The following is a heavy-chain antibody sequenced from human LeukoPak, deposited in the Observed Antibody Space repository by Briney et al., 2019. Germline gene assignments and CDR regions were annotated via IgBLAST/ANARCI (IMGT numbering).Heavy chain of an antibody. CDR3: ARDLNDFWSGYPDY. CDR1: GFTFSSYG. CDR2: IWYDGSNK. Sequence: PGRSLRLSCAASGFTFSSYGMPWVRQAPGKGLEWVAVIWYDGSNKYYADSVKGRFTISRDNSKNTLYLQMNSLRAEDTAVYYCARDLNDFWSGYPDYWGKGNLVTVSS. J-gene: IGHJ4*02. D-gene: IGHD3-3*01. V-gene: IGHV3-33*01.